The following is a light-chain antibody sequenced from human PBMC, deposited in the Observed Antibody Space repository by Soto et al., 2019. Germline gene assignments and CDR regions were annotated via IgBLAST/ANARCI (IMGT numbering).Light chain of an antibody. Sequence: EIVLTQSPGTLSLSPGETATLSCRASQSVSSDYLAWYQQKPGQAPRLLISGASSRATGIPDRFSGSGSGTDVTLTISRLETEDFAVYYCQQSGSSPLTFGGGTKVEIK. J-gene: IGKJ4*01. CDR1: QSVSSDY. CDR2: GAS. CDR3: QQSGSSPLT. V-gene: IGKV3-20*01.